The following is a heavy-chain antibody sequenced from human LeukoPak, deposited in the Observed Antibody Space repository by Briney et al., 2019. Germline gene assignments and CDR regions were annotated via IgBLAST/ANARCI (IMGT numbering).Heavy chain of an antibody. CDR2: TYYRSKWYN. V-gene: IGHV6-1*01. Sequence: SQTLSLTCAISGDSVSSNSAAWNWIRQSPSRGLEWLGRTYYRSKWYNDYAVSVKSRITINPDTSKNQFSLQLNSVTPEDTAVYYCARDPTDSGSYYSARDALDIWGQGTMVTVSS. J-gene: IGHJ3*02. CDR3: ARDPTDSGSYYSARDALDI. CDR1: GDSVSSNSAA. D-gene: IGHD1-26*01.